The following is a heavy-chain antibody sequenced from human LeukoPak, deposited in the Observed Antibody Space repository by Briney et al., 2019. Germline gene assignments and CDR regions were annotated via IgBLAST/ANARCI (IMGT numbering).Heavy chain of an antibody. D-gene: IGHD3-22*01. J-gene: IGHJ6*02. CDR1: GLSFSSYA. CDR3: ARTDSSGYPYYYYGMDV. Sequence: PGGSLRLSCAASGLSFSSYAMHWVRQAPGKGLEWVAVISYDGSDEYYADSVKGRFTTSRDSSKNTLYLQMNSLRAEDTAVYYCARTDSSGYPYYYYGMDVWGQGTTVTVSS. V-gene: IGHV3-30-3*01. CDR2: ISYDGSDE.